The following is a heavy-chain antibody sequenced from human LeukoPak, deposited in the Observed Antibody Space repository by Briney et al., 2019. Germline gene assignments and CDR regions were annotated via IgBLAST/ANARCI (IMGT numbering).Heavy chain of an antibody. Sequence: GGSLRLSCAASGFTFSSYSMNWVRQAPGKGLEWVSSISSSSSYIYYADSVKGRFTISGDNAKNSLYLQMNSLRAEDTALYYCAKDMERDDILTGYYNYWGQGTLVTVSS. CDR1: GFTFSSYS. CDR3: AKDMERDDILTGYYNY. J-gene: IGHJ4*02. V-gene: IGHV3-21*04. CDR2: ISSSSSYI. D-gene: IGHD3-9*01.